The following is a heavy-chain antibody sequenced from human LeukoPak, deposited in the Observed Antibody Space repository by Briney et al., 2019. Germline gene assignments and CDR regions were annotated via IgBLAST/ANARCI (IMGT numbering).Heavy chain of an antibody. CDR1: GGSISGYY. J-gene: IGHJ4*02. CDR3: ARGGSYRFFDY. Sequence: SETLSLTCSVSGGSISGYYWSWVRQPPGKGLEWIGYIYYSGSTNYNPSLKSRVTISVDTAKNQFSLKLSSVTAADTAVYYCARGGSYRFFDYWGQGTLVTVSS. D-gene: IGHD3-16*02. V-gene: IGHV4-59*01. CDR2: IYYSGST.